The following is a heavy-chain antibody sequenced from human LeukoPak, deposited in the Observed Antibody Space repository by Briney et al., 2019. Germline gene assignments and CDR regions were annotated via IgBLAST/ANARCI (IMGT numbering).Heavy chain of an antibody. CDR2: IYTSGST. D-gene: IGHD4-11*01. CDR1: GGSISSGSYY. CDR3: ARSSTVTPFDY. J-gene: IGHJ4*02. Sequence: SETLSLTCTVSGGSISSGSYYWSWIRQPAGKGLEWIGRIYTSGSTNYNPSLKSRVTISVDTSKNQFSLKLSSVTAADTAVYYCARSSTVTPFDYWGQGTLVTVSS. V-gene: IGHV4-61*02.